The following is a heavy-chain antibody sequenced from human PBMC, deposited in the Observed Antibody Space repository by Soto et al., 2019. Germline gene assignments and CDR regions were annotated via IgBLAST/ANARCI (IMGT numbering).Heavy chain of an antibody. CDR3: AKWHTNNFDSLAFAGFDW. J-gene: IGHJ4*02. Sequence: AGGSLRLSCAASGFTFSECAMAWVRQAPGKGLEWVSAISGSASTYYAHSVTGRFTISRDNSESTLYLQMDNLRAEDTATYYCAKWHTNNFDSLAFAGFDWWGQGTQVTVSS. D-gene: IGHD3-22*01. CDR1: GFTFSECA. CDR2: ISGSAST. V-gene: IGHV3-23*01.